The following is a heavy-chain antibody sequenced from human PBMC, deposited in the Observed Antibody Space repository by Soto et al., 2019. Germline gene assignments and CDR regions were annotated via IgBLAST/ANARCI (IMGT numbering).Heavy chain of an antibody. J-gene: IGHJ5*02. D-gene: IGHD6-19*01. CDR3: ATTRGLAVGGSFDH. CDR1: GSSISRRSSY. CDR2: FFSGST. V-gene: IGHV4-39*01. Sequence: SETLSLTCIVSGSSISRRSSYWGWIRQPPGKGLEWVGTFFSGSTYTNPSLKSRVTISVDSSKNQFSLKLTSVAVEDTAIYYCATTRGLAVGGSFDHWGQGVLVTVSS.